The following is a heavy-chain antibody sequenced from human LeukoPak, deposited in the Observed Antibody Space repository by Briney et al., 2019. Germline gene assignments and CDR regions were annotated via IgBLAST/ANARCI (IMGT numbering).Heavy chain of an antibody. CDR2: IYPGDSDT. CDR3: ARVLAFYYDSSGYRYFDY. J-gene: IGHJ4*02. D-gene: IGHD3-22*01. CDR1: GYSFTSYW. Sequence: PGESLKISCKGSGYSFTSYWIGWVRQMPGKGLEWMGIIYPGDSDTRYSPSFQGQATISADKSISTAYLQWSSLKASDTAMYYCARVLAFYYDSSGYRYFDYWGQGTLVTVSS. V-gene: IGHV5-51*01.